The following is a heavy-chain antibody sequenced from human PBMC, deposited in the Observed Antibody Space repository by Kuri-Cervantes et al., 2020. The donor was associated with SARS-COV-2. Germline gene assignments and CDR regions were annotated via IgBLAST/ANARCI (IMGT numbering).Heavy chain of an antibody. D-gene: IGHD3-22*01. CDR1: GFTSSSYE. Sequence: GESLKISCAASGFTSSSYEMNWVRQAPGKGLEWVSYISSSGSTIYYADSVKGRFTISRDNAKNSLYLQMNSLRAEDTAVYYCARGDSSGYLYYFDYWGQGTLGTVSS. CDR3: ARGDSSGYLYYFDY. CDR2: ISSSGSTI. V-gene: IGHV3-48*03. J-gene: IGHJ4*02.